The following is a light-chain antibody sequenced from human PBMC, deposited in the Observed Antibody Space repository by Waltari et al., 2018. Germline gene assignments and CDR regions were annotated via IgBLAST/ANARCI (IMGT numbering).Light chain of an antibody. CDR1: RSDIGAFNY. Sequence: QSALIQPASVLGSPGQSITISCAGSRSDIGAFNYVSWYQQHPGKAPKLLINEVTHRPSGISDRFSGSKSGNTASLTISGLQVEDEADYFCCSFTSSNNYIFGSGTTVTVL. CDR2: EVT. CDR3: CSFTSSNNYI. V-gene: IGLV2-14*03. J-gene: IGLJ1*01.